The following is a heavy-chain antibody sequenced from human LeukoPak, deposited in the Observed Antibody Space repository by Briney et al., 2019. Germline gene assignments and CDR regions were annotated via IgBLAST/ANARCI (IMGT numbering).Heavy chain of an antibody. CDR1: GGTFSSYA. Sequence: ASVKVSCKASGGTFSSYAVSWVRQAPGQGLEWMGGIVPLFGTASYAQNFQGRVTITTDDSTSTAYMELSSLRSEDTAVYYCARRYCSSTSCHRYYFDYWGQGTLVTVSS. D-gene: IGHD2-2*01. V-gene: IGHV1-69*05. CDR2: IVPLFGTA. CDR3: ARRYCSSTSCHRYYFDY. J-gene: IGHJ4*02.